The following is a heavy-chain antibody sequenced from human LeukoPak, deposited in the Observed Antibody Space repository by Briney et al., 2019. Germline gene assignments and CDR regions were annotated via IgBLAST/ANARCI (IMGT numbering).Heavy chain of an antibody. CDR2: ISSSSSTI. J-gene: IGHJ5*02. Sequence: GGSLRLSCAASGFTFSSYSMNWVRQAPGKGLEWVSYISSSSSTIYYADSVKGRFTISRDNAKNSLYLQMNSLRAEDTAVYYCAKLGGSYCLDPWGQGTLVTVSS. CDR1: GFTFSSYS. CDR3: AKLGGSYCLDP. D-gene: IGHD1-26*01. V-gene: IGHV3-48*01.